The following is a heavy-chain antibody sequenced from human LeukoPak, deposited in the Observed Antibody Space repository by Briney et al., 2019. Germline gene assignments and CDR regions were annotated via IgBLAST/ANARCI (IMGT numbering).Heavy chain of an antibody. D-gene: IGHD6-19*01. CDR1: GFTFSSYA. Sequence: GGSLRLSCSASGFTFSSYAMHWVRQAPGKGLEYVSAISSNGGSTYYADSVKGRFTISRDNSKNMLYLQMGSLRAEDMAVYYCARRDTSGYFSDYWGQGTLVTVSS. J-gene: IGHJ4*02. CDR2: ISSNGGST. V-gene: IGHV3-64*02. CDR3: ARRDTSGYFSDY.